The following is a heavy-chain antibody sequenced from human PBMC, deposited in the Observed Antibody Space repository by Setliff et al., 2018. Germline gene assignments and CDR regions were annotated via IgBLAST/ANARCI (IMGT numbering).Heavy chain of an antibody. CDR3: AREPTNTNYYYLDV. Sequence: SETLSLTCTVSGGSLTTYYWSWIRQSPGKGLEWIGYIDTSGSTNYNPSLKSRVTISKDTSKNQLSLKLSFVTAADTAVYYCAREPTNTNYYYLDVWGRGTTVTVSS. CDR1: GGSLTTYY. J-gene: IGHJ6*03. D-gene: IGHD2-8*01. CDR2: IDTSGST. V-gene: IGHV4-4*08.